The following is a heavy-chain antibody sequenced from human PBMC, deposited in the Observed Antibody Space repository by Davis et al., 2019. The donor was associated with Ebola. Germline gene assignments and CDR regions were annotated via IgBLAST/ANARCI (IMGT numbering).Heavy chain of an antibody. J-gene: IGHJ4*02. CDR1: GYSFTSYW. D-gene: IGHD3-10*01. CDR2: IYPGDSAT. V-gene: IGHV5-51*01. Sequence: GESLKISCKGSGYSFTSYWIGWVRQMPGKGLEWMGIIYPGDSATRYSPSFQGQVTITVDRSITTAYLQWSSLKASDTATYYCARGPRSYFRAGGDDYWGQGTLVTVSS. CDR3: ARGPRSYFRAGGDDY.